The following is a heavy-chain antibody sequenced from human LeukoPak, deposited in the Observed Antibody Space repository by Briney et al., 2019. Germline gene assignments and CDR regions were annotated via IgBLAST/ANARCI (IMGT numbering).Heavy chain of an antibody. CDR3: ATDLCSGGSCYPFDY. V-gene: IGHV3-66*01. Sequence: GGSLRLSCAAAGFTVSSNYMSWVRQAPGKGLEWVSVIYSGGSTYYADSVKGRFTISRDNSKNTLYLQMNSLRAEDTAVYYCATDLCSGGSCYPFDYWGQGTLVTVSS. D-gene: IGHD2-15*01. J-gene: IGHJ4*02. CDR1: GFTVSSNY. CDR2: IYSGGST.